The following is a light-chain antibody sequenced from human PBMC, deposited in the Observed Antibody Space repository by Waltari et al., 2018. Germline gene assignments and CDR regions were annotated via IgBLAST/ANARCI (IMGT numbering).Light chain of an antibody. J-gene: IGKJ1*01. V-gene: IGKV1-5*03. Sequence: DIQMTQSPSTLSAPVGDRVTITCRASQSISSWLAWYQQKPGKAPKLLIYKASSLESGVPSRFSGSGSGTEFTLTISSLQPVDFATYYCQQYNSYPWTFGQGTKVEIK. CDR3: QQYNSYPWT. CDR1: QSISSW. CDR2: KAS.